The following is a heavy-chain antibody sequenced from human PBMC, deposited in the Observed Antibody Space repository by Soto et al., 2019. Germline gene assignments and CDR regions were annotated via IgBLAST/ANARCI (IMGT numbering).Heavy chain of an antibody. CDR2: ISGSSRAI. CDR1: GFSFNDHS. J-gene: IGHJ4*02. Sequence: EVQLVESGGDLVQPGGSLRLSCAASGFSFNDHSMSWVRQAPGKGLEWVSYISGSSRAIYYADSVKGRFTISRDNAKNSLYLQRTSLRDEDTAVYYCATEGAEWELLGWGQGTLVTVSS. CDR3: ATEGAEWELLG. V-gene: IGHV3-48*02. D-gene: IGHD1-26*01.